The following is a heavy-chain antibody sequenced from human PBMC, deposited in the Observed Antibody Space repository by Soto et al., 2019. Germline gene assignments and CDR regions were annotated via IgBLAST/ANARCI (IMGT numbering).Heavy chain of an antibody. CDR1: GGTFSSYT. J-gene: IGHJ4*02. D-gene: IGHD3-22*01. CDR3: AREGDSSGYYGDPFDY. V-gene: IGHV1-69*08. Sequence: QVQLVQSGAEVKKPGSSVKVSCKASGGTFSSYTISWVRQAPGQGLEWMGRIIPILGIANYAQKFQGRVTITADKXTXKAYMELSSLRSEDTAVYYCAREGDSSGYYGDPFDYWGQGTLVTVSS. CDR2: IIPILGIA.